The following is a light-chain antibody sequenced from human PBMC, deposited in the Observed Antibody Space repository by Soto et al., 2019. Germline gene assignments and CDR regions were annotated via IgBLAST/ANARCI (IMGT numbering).Light chain of an antibody. CDR2: HVS. V-gene: IGLV2-8*01. Sequence: QSVLTQPPSASGSPGQSVTISCTGAGTDVGQYNYVSWYQQHPGKAPKLLIHHVSRRPSGVPARFSGSKSGNTASLTVSGLQTEDEADYYCSSYTSGTTLYVFGTGTKLTVL. CDR3: SSYTSGTTLYV. J-gene: IGLJ1*01. CDR1: GTDVGQYNY.